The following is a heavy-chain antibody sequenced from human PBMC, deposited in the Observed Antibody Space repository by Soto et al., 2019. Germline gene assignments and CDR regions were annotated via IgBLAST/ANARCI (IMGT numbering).Heavy chain of an antibody. Sequence: PSQTLSLTCAISGDSVSSNSAAWNWIRQSPSRGLEWLGRTYYRSKWYNDYAVPVKSRITINPDTSKNQFSLQLNSVTPEDTAVYYCARAYSSIAARPDYYYYYGMDVWGQGTTVTVSS. CDR2: TYYRSKWYN. J-gene: IGHJ6*02. V-gene: IGHV6-1*01. CDR3: ARAYSSIAARPDYYYYYGMDV. D-gene: IGHD6-6*01. CDR1: GDSVSSNSAA.